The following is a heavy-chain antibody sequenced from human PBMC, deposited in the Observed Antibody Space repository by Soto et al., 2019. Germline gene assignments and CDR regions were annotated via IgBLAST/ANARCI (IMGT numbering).Heavy chain of an antibody. J-gene: IGHJ4*02. V-gene: IGHV4-38-2*01. D-gene: IGHD4-17*01. CDR2: IYHSGST. Sequence: SETLSLTCAVSGYSISSGYYWGWIRQPPGKGLEWIGSIYHSGSTYYPPSLKSRVTISVDTSKNQFSLKLSSVTAADTAMFYCERVHDYGFDYWGQGTLVTVSS. CDR1: GYSISSGYY. CDR3: ERVHDYGFDY.